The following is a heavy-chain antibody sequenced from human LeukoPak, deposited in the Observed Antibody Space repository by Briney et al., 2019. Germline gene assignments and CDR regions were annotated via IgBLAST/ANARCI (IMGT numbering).Heavy chain of an antibody. J-gene: IGHJ5*02. Sequence: GGSLRLFCASSGDTYRHSYMLGTRQAAGQGLEWVSYISSTSSHRNYADSVKGRFTISRDNAKKSLYVQMNSLRGEHTAVYYCARGSARWFDPWGQGTLVTVSS. V-gene: IGHV3-11*05. CDR2: ISSTSSHR. CDR3: ARGSARWFDP. CDR1: GDTYRHSY.